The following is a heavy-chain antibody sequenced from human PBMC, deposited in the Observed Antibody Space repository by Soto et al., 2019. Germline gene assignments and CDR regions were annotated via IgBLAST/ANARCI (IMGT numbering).Heavy chain of an antibody. J-gene: IGHJ4*02. Sequence: SEPLSLTCTVSGGSISSYYWSWIRHPAGKGLEWIVRIYTSGSTNYNPSLKSRVTMSVDTSKNQFSLKLSSVTAADTAVYYCARVAKGYSYGLDPSFYFDYWGQGTLVTISS. CDR2: IYTSGST. CDR1: GGSISSYY. CDR3: ARVAKGYSYGLDPSFYFDY. D-gene: IGHD5-18*01. V-gene: IGHV4-4*07.